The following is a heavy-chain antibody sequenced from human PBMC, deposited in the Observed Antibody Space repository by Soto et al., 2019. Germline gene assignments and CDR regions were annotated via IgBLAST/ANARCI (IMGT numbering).Heavy chain of an antibody. Sequence: QVQLVQSGAEVKKPGASVKVSCKASGYTFTSYDINWVRQATGQGLEWMGWMNPNSGNTGHARKFQGGDTMTRNTPISTAYVESSSLRSQGTAEDYCARTRYGNNVDYWGQGTLVTVS. D-gene: IGHD4-4*01. J-gene: IGHJ4*02. V-gene: IGHV1-8*01. CDR1: GYTFTSYD. CDR3: ARTRYGNNVDY. CDR2: MNPNSGNT.